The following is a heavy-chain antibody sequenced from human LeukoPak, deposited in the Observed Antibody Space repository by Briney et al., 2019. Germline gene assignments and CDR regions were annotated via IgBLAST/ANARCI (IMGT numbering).Heavy chain of an antibody. V-gene: IGHV3-7*01. CDR2: IKQDGSEK. CDR1: GFTFSSYW. Sequence: GGSLRLSCAASGFTFSSYWMSWVRQAPGKGLEWVANIKQDGSEKYYVDSVEGRFTISRDNAKNSLYLQMNSLRAEDTAVYYCARDRDGRGRYFDWLSYPGPYYGMDVWGQGTMVTVSS. CDR3: ARDRDGRGRYFDWLSYPGPYYGMDV. D-gene: IGHD3-9*01. J-gene: IGHJ6*02.